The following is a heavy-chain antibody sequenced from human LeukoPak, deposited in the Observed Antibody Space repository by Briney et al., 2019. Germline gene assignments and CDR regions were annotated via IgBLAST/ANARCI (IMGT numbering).Heavy chain of an antibody. CDR3: ARLGVTMVRGVIPTSYYYYYYMDV. Sequence: SETLSLTCAVYGGSFSGYYWSWIRQPPGKGLEWIGEINHSGSTNYNPSLKSRVTISVDTSKNQFSLKLSSVTAADTAVYYCARLGVTMVRGVIPTSYYYYYYMDVWGKGTTVTISS. D-gene: IGHD3-10*01. J-gene: IGHJ6*03. CDR2: INHSGST. CDR1: GGSFSGYY. V-gene: IGHV4-34*01.